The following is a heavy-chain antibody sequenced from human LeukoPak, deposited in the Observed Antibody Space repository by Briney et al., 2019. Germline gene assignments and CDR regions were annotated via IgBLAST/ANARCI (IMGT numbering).Heavy chain of an antibody. CDR3: AKVPYYYDSSGYSNYYFDY. V-gene: IGHV3-9*01. CDR2: ISWNSGSI. Sequence: HTGGSLRLSCAASGFTFDDYAMHWVRQAPGKGLEWVSGISWNSGSIGYADSVKGRFTISRDNAKNSLYLQMNSLRAEDTALYYCAKVPYYYDSSGYSNYYFDYWGQGTLVTVSS. CDR1: GFTFDDYA. D-gene: IGHD3-22*01. J-gene: IGHJ4*02.